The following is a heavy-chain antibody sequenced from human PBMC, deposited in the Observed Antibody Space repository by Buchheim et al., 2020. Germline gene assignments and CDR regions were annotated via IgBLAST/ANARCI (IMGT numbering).Heavy chain of an antibody. D-gene: IGHD3-22*01. CDR2: IYYSGST. CDR1: GGSISSGGYY. CDR3: AGSPPRSDLYYDSSGYYPPEVWYYYYGMDV. Sequence: QVQLQESGPGLVKPSQTLSLTCTVSGGSISSGGYYWSWIRQHPGKGLEWIGYIYYSGSTYYNPSLKSRVTISVDTSKNQFSLKLSSVTAADTAVYYCAGSPPRSDLYYDSSGYYPPEVWYYYYGMDVWGQGTT. V-gene: IGHV4-31*03. J-gene: IGHJ6*02.